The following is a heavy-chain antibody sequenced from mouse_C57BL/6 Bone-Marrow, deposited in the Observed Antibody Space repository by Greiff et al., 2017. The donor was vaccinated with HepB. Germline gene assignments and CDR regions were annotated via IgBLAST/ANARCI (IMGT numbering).Heavy chain of an antibody. Sequence: QVQLQQSGPELVKPGASVKISCKASGYAFSSSWMNWVKQRPGKGLEWIGRIYPGDGDTNYNGKFKGKATLTADKSSSTAYMQLSSLTSEDSAVYCCARGGRYQFAYWGQGTLVTVSA. D-gene: IGHD1-1*01. CDR2: IYPGDGDT. CDR1: GYAFSSSW. V-gene: IGHV1-82*01. CDR3: ARGGRYQFAY. J-gene: IGHJ3*01.